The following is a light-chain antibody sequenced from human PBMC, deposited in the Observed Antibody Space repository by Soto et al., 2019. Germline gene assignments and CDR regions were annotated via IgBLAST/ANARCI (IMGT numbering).Light chain of an antibody. J-gene: IGKJ5*01. CDR2: AAS. CDR1: QSISSY. CDR3: QESYNTPPT. V-gene: IGKV1-39*01. Sequence: DIQMTQSPSSLSASVGDRVSITCRASQSISSYLNWYQQKPGKAPKLLIYAASFLQSGVPSRFSGSGSGTEFTLTISSLQPDVFATYYCQESYNTPPTFGQGTRLEI.